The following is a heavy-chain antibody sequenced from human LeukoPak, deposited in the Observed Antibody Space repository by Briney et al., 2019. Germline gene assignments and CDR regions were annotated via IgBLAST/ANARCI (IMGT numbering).Heavy chain of an antibody. CDR2: IYYTGST. J-gene: IGHJ3*02. V-gene: IGHV4-59*08. Sequence: SETLSLTCTVSGNSISSYYWSWIRQPPGKGLECIGHIYYTGSTYYKPSLESRVTISVDTSKNQVSLKLSSVTAADTAVYYCASYGGSTGDAFDIWGQGTMVTVSS. D-gene: IGHD4-17*01. CDR1: GNSISSYY. CDR3: ASYGGSTGDAFDI.